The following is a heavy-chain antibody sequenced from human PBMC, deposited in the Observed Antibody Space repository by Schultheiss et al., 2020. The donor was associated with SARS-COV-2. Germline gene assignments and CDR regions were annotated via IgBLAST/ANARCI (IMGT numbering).Heavy chain of an antibody. CDR1: GFTFSNYA. Sequence: GGSLRLSCAASGFTFSNYAMDWVRQAPGKGLEWVAVISYDGSNKYYADSVKGRFTISRDNSKNTLYLQMNSLRAEDTAVYYCARVRDYGGNSDFDYWGQGTLVTVSS. D-gene: IGHD4-23*01. J-gene: IGHJ4*02. CDR3: ARVRDYGGNSDFDY. CDR2: ISYDGSNK. V-gene: IGHV3-30-3*01.